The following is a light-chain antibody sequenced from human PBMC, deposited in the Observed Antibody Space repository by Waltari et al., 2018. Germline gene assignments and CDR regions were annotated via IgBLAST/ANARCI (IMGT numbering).Light chain of an antibody. CDR2: AAS. V-gene: IGKV1-9*01. CDR1: QGISSY. CDR3: QQLNSDPVT. Sequence: DIQLTQSPSFLSASVGDRVTITCRASQGISSYLAWYQQKPGKAPKLLIKAASTLQSGVPSRFSGSGSGAEFTLTINSLQPEDFATYYCQQLNSDPVTFGQGTRLEIK. J-gene: IGKJ5*01.